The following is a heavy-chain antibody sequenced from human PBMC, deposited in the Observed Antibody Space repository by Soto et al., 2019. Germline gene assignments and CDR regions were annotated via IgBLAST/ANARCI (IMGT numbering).Heavy chain of an antibody. D-gene: IGHD2-15*01. J-gene: IGHJ6*02. CDR1: GYTFTGYY. V-gene: IGHV1-2*04. Sequence: QVQLVQSGAEVKKPGASVKVSCKASGYTFTGYYMHWVRQAPGQGLEWMGWINPNSGGTNYAQKFQGWVTMTRDTSISTAYMELSRLRSDDTAVYYCARGYCSGGSCYPGSYYYYGMDVWGQGTTVTVSS. CDR3: ARGYCSGGSCYPGSYYYYGMDV. CDR2: INPNSGGT.